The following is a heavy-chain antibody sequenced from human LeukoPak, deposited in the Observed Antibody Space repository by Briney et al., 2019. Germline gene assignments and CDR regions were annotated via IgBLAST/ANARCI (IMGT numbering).Heavy chain of an antibody. V-gene: IGHV4-34*01. J-gene: IGHJ4*02. CDR2: INHSGST. Sequence: PSETLSLTCAVYGGSFSGYYWSWIRQPPGKGLEWIGEINHSGSTNYNPSFKSRLTISVDTSKNQFSLKLSSVTAADTAVYYWARIPLPRVATITGSFGFDYWGQGTLVTVSS. CDR3: ARIPLPRVATITGSFGFDY. CDR1: GGSFSGYY. D-gene: IGHD5-12*01.